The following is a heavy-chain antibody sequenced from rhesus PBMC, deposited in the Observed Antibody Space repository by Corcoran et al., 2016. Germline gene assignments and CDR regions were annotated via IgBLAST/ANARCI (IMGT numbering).Heavy chain of an antibody. D-gene: IGHD4-29*01. CDR1: GCTFSSYW. J-gene: IGHJ2*01. CDR3: TRLYTASTGYFDL. V-gene: IGHV3S42*01. Sequence: EVQLVESGGGLAKPGGSLRRSCAASGCTFSSYWMNWVRQAPGKGLEWVSAINSGGGSTYYADSVKGRFTISRDNSKNSLSLPMNSLRAEDTAVYYCTRLYTASTGYFDLWGPGTPITISS. CDR2: INSGGGST.